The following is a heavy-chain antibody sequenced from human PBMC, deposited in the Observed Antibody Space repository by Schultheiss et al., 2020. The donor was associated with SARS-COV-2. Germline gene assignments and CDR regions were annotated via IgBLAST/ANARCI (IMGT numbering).Heavy chain of an antibody. J-gene: IGHJ4*02. CDR3: ARATVTVDY. D-gene: IGHD4-17*01. CDR1: GGTFSSYA. CDR2: IIPIFVTP. Sequence: SVKVSCKASGGTFSSYAISWVRQAPGQGLEWMGGIIPIFVTPNYAQKFQGRVTMTRNTSISTAYMELSSLRSEDTAVYYCARATVTVDYWGQGTLVTVSS. V-gene: IGHV1-69*05.